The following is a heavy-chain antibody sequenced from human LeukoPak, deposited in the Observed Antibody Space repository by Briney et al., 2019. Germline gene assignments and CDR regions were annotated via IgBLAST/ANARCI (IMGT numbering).Heavy chain of an antibody. Sequence: SETLSLTCTVSGGSISSYYWSWIRQPPGKGLEWIGYIYYSGSTYYNPSLKSRVTISVDTSKNQFSLKLSSVTAADTAVYYCARRLLGGWQKGGYYFDYWGQGTLVTVSS. CDR2: IYYSGST. J-gene: IGHJ4*02. D-gene: IGHD6-19*01. V-gene: IGHV4-59*04. CDR1: GGSISSYY. CDR3: ARRLLGGWQKGGYYFDY.